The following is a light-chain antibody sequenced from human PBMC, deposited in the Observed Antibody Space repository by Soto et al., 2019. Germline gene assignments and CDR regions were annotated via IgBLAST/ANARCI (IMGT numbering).Light chain of an antibody. CDR1: QSVSGN. V-gene: IGKV3-15*01. CDR3: QQYNNWTAIT. Sequence: EIVMTQSPATLSVSPGERATLSCRASQSVSGNLAWYQQKPGQAPRLLIYAASTRATGIPARFSGSGSGTEFTLTIRSLQSEDFAVYYCQQYNNWTAITFGPGTKVDIK. J-gene: IGKJ3*01. CDR2: AAS.